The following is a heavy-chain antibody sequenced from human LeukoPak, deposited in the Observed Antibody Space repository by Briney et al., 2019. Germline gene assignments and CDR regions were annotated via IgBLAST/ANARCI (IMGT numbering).Heavy chain of an antibody. CDR3: ARLTAYFDL. Sequence: PSETLSLTCTVSGASISSYYWSWIRQPPGKGLEWIGYISYSGSTNYNPSLKSRVTMSVGTSKNQFSLKVTSVTAADTAVYYCARLTAYFDLWGRGTLVTVSS. CDR2: ISYSGST. CDR1: GASISSYY. V-gene: IGHV4-59*08. J-gene: IGHJ2*01.